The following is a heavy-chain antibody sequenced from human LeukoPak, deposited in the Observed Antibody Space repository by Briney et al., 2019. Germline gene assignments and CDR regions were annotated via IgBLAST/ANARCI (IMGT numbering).Heavy chain of an antibody. D-gene: IGHD1-1*01. CDR2: IGDSGSVT. J-gene: IGHJ6*02. CDR3: AKVTRELDYSMDV. Sequence: GGSLRLSCVASGFTFRSYALSRVRQAPGKGLEWVSTIGDSGSVTFAADAVMGRFTISRDNSKNTMYLQMDSLRVVDTAVYYCAKVTRELDYSMDVWGQGTTVTVSS. CDR1: GFTFRSYA. V-gene: IGHV3-23*01.